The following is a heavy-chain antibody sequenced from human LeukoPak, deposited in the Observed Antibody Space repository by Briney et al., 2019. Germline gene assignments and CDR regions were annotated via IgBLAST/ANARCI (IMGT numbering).Heavy chain of an antibody. Sequence: PGGSLRLSCAASGFTLSSYWMHWVRQAPGKGLVWVSRINSDGSSTTYADSVKGRFTISRDNAKKTLYLQMNSLRAEDTAVYYCATALDTAMAYDAFNIWGQGTMVTVSS. J-gene: IGHJ3*02. V-gene: IGHV3-74*01. D-gene: IGHD5-18*01. CDR3: ATALDTAMAYDAFNI. CDR1: GFTLSSYW. CDR2: INSDGSST.